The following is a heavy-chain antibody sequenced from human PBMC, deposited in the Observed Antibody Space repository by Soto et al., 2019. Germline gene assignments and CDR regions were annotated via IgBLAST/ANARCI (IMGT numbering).Heavy chain of an antibody. CDR2: ISSSSTI. J-gene: IGHJ4*02. D-gene: IGHD4-17*01. CDR3: ARDIRATVTQFDY. V-gene: IGHV3-48*02. Sequence: GGSLRLSCAASGFTFSSYSMNWVRQAPGKGLEWVSYISSSSTIYYADSVKGRFTISRDNAKNSLYLQMNSLRDEDTAVYYCARDIRATVTQFDYWGQGTLVTVSS. CDR1: GFTFSSYS.